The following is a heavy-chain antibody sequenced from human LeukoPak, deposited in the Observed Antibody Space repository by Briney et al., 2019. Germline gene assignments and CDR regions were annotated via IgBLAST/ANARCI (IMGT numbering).Heavy chain of an antibody. Sequence: GGCLRLSRAASGFTLSRYATSWVRQAPGKGLEWVSAISGSGADTYYADSVKGRFTISRDTSKNTLYLQMNSLRDEDTAVYYCAKQLDSGNYYPTGDDYWGQGTLVTVSS. CDR2: ISGSGADT. CDR3: AKQLDSGNYYPTGDDY. V-gene: IGHV3-23*01. D-gene: IGHD3-10*01. CDR1: GFTLSRYA. J-gene: IGHJ4*02.